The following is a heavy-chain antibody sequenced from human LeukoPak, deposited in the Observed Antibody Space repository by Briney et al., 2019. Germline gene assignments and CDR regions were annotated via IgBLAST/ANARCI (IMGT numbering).Heavy chain of an antibody. V-gene: IGHV3-33*01. CDR3: ARAHSSSSTFDL. Sequence: GGSLRLSCAASGFTFSDYGIHWVRQAPGQGLEWVALIWYDGSKKYYADSVKGRFTISRDNAKDTLYLQLNSLRADDTAVYYCARAHSSSSTFDLWGQGTLVTVSS. J-gene: IGHJ4*02. CDR1: GFTFSDYG. D-gene: IGHD6-6*01. CDR2: IWYDGSKK.